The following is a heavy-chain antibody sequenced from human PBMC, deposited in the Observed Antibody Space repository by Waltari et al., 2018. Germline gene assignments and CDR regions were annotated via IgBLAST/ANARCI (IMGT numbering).Heavy chain of an antibody. V-gene: IGHV3-30*02. D-gene: IGHD6-19*01. CDR1: GFTFSTYG. CDR3: AKALYSSGWYEGVDY. J-gene: IGHJ4*02. CDR2: IRDDGSNK. Sequence: QVQLVESGGGVVQPGGSLRLSCAASGFTFSTYGMHWVRQAPGKGWEWGAFIRDDGSNKYYGDSVKGRFTISRDNSKNTLYLQMNSLRAEDTAVYYCAKALYSSGWYEGVDYWGQGTLVTVSS.